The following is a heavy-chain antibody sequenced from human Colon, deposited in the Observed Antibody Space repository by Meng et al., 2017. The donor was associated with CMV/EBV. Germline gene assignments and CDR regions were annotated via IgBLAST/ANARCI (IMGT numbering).Heavy chain of an antibody. V-gene: IGHV3-30*02. D-gene: IGHD3-3*01. CDR2: THIDENEK. CDR1: GFTFSDYY. Sequence: GESLKISCAASGFTFSDYYMSWIRQAPGKALEWVAFTHIDENEKHYVDAVRGRFTISRDDSKNTLYLQMNSLRADDTAVYYCADDFWKERGYWGQGTLVTVSS. J-gene: IGHJ4*02. CDR3: ADDFWKERGY.